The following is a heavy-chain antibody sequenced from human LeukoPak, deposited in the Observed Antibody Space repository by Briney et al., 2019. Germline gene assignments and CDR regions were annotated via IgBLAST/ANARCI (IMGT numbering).Heavy chain of an antibody. D-gene: IGHD2-2*01. V-gene: IGHV1-18*01. CDR3: ARGRGRYCSSTSCLIQGDY. Sequence: ASVKVSCKASGYTFTSYGISWVRQAPGQGLEWMGWISAYNGNTNYAQKLQGRVTMTTDTSTSTAYMELRSLGSDDTAVYYCARGRGRYCSSTSCLIQGDYWGQGTLVTVSS. J-gene: IGHJ4*02. CDR2: ISAYNGNT. CDR1: GYTFTSYG.